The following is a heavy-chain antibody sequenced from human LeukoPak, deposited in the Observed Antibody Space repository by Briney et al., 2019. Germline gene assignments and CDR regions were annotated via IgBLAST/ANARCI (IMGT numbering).Heavy chain of an antibody. CDR1: GYTFTGYY. J-gene: IGHJ3*02. CDR2: INPNSGGT. D-gene: IGHD1-1*01. Sequence: ASVKVSCKASGYTFTGYYMHWVRQAPGQGLEWMGWINPNSGGTNYAQKFQGRVTMTRDTSISTAYMELSRLRSDDTAVYYCARELGATGDASPVAFDIWGQGTMVTVSS. CDR3: ARELGATGDASPVAFDI. V-gene: IGHV1-2*02.